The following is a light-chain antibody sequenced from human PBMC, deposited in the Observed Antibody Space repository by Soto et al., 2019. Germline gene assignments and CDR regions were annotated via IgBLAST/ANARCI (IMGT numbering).Light chain of an antibody. Sequence: QSALTQPPSASGTPGQRVSISCSGGRSNIGVNYVYWYQQLPGTAPNLLIYSDNQRPSGVPGRFSGSKSGTSASLAISGLRSDDEADYYCAAWDDSLSGYVFGTGTKVTVL. V-gene: IGLV1-47*02. CDR1: RSNIGVNY. J-gene: IGLJ1*01. CDR3: AAWDDSLSGYV. CDR2: SDN.